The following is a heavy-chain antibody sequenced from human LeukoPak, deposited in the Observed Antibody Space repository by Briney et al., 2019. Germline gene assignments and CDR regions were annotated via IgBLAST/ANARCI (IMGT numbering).Heavy chain of an antibody. V-gene: IGHV4-4*07. CDR2: IYTSGST. Sequence: SETLSLTCTVSGGSISSYYWSWVRQPAGKGLEWIGRIYTSGSTNSHPSLKRRVTMSVDTSKNQFSLKLSSVTAADTAVYYCARDVRSGTRNWIDPWGQGTLVTVSS. D-gene: IGHD1/OR15-1a*01. J-gene: IGHJ5*02. CDR1: GGSISSYY. CDR3: ARDVRSGTRNWIDP.